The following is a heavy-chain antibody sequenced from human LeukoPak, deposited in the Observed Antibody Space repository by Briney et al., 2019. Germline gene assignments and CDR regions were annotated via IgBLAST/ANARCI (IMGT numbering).Heavy chain of an antibody. CDR2: INPNSGGT. V-gene: IGHV1-2*02. CDR3: ARGNSGWFATNSKRWFDP. CDR1: GYTFTGYY. J-gene: IGHJ5*02. Sequence: ASVKVSCKASGYTFTGYYMHWVRQAPGQGLEWMGWINPNSGGTNYAQKFQGRVTMTRDTSISTAYMELSRLRSDDTAVYYCARGNSGWFATNSKRWFDPWGQGTLVTVSS. D-gene: IGHD6-19*01.